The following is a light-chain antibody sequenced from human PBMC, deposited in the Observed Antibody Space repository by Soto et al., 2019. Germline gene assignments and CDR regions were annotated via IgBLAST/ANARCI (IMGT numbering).Light chain of an antibody. Sequence: DIQMTQSPSTLSASVGDRVTITCRASQSISSWLAWYQQKPGKAPKLLIYDASSLESGVPSRFSRSGSGTEFTLTISSMQPDDFETYYCQQYNSYWTFGQGTKVEIK. J-gene: IGKJ1*01. CDR2: DAS. V-gene: IGKV1-5*01. CDR1: QSISSW. CDR3: QQYNSYWT.